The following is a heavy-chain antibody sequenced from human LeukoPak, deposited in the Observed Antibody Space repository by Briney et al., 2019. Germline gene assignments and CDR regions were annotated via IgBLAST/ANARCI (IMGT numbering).Heavy chain of an antibody. Sequence: GGSLRLSCAASGFPFSSYGMTWVRQPPGKGLEWVSSISGDGATTYHANSVKARFTISRNNAKNTVLLDIRVLGAADTAVYYSARSFRPFNSATCFLSFDSWGPGTLVTVSS. J-gene: IGHJ4*02. CDR3: ARSFRPFNSATCFLSFDS. CDR2: ISGDGATT. V-gene: IGHV3-23*01. D-gene: IGHD2-2*01. CDR1: GFPFSSYG.